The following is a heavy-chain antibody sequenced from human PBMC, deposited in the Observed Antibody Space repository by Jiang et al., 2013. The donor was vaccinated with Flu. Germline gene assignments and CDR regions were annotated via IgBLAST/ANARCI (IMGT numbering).Heavy chain of an antibody. D-gene: IGHD3-3*01. V-gene: IGHV4-38-2*01. J-gene: IGHJ4*02. CDR3: ARGDYDFWSGYPIDY. CDR1: GYSISSGYY. Sequence: GPGLVKPSETLSLTCAVSGYSISSGYYWGWIRQPPGKGLEWIGSIYHSGSTYYNPSLKSRVTISVDTSKNQFSLKLSSVTAADTAVYYCARGDYDFWSGYPIDYWGQGTLVTVSS. CDR2: IYHSGST.